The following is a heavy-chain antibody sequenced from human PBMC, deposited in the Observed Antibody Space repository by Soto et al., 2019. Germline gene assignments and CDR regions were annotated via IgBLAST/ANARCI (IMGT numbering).Heavy chain of an antibody. D-gene: IGHD6-13*01. CDR3: ARTYSSSWSPFEY. V-gene: IGHV4-34*01. CDR1: GGSFSGYY. CDR2: INQSGST. J-gene: IGHJ4*02. Sequence: QVQLQQWGAGLLKPSETLSLTCAVYGGSFSGYYWSWIRQPPGKGLEWIGEINQSGSTNYNPSLNXRLXISVDTSKNQFSLKLSSVTAADTAVYYCARTYSSSWSPFEYWGQGTLVTVSS.